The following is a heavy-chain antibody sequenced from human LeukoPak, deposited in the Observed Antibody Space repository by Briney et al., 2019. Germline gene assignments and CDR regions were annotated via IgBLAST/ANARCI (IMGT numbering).Heavy chain of an antibody. CDR3: AELGITMIGGV. D-gene: IGHD3-10*02. J-gene: IGHJ6*04. CDR2: ISSFSGTI. CDR1: GLTFSFYS. Sequence: GGSLRLSCAASGLTFSFYSMNWVRQAPGKGLEWVSYISSFSGTINYAESVKGRFTISRDNAKNSLYLQMNSLRAEDTAVYYCAELGITMIGGVWGKGTTVTISS. V-gene: IGHV3-48*01.